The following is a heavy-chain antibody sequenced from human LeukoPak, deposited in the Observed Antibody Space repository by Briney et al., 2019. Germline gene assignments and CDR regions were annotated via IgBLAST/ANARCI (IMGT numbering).Heavy chain of an antibody. Sequence: PGGSLRLSCAASGFTVSSNYMSWVRQAPGKGLEWVSVIYTGGSTYFTDSVSGRFTISRDYSKNTLYLEMNSLRVEDTAVYYCARVSRMLGTSTLDNWGQGTLVTVSS. CDR1: GFTVSSNY. J-gene: IGHJ4*02. V-gene: IGHV3-66*01. CDR2: IYTGGST. CDR3: ARVSRMLGTSTLDN. D-gene: IGHD1-26*01.